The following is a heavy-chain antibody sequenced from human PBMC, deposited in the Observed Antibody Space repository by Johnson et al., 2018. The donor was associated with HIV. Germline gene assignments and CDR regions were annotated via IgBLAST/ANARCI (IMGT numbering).Heavy chain of an antibody. CDR2: LKSRTDGETA. Sequence: EVQLVESGGGLVKPGGSLRLSCAASGFTFTNAWMHWVRQAPGKGLEWVGRLKSRTDGETADYAAPVNGRFTISRDDSKNTLYLQMNSLKTEDTALYYCTTDVPGGPYYNAFDIWGQGTMVTVSS. V-gene: IGHV3-15*01. CDR1: GFTFTNAW. D-gene: IGHD1-26*01. J-gene: IGHJ3*02. CDR3: TTDVPGGPYYNAFDI.